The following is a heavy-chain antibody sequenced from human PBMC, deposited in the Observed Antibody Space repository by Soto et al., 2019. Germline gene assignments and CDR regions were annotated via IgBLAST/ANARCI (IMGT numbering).Heavy chain of an antibody. CDR3: ARLRYCGGDCYFTTPFDY. V-gene: IGHV5-51*01. Sequence: PGESLKISCKGSGYSFTSYWIGWVRQMPVKGLEWMGIIYPGDSDTRYSPSFQGQVTISADKSISTAYLQWSSLKASDTAMYYCARLRYCGGDCYFTTPFDYWGQGTLVTVSS. CDR2: IYPGDSDT. J-gene: IGHJ4*02. CDR1: GYSFTSYW. D-gene: IGHD2-21*02.